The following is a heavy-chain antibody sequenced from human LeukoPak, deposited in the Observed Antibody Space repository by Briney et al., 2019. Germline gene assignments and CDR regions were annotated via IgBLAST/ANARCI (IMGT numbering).Heavy chain of an antibody. J-gene: IGHJ4*02. CDR1: GFTFSSYE. D-gene: IGHD4-17*01. V-gene: IGHV3-48*03. CDR3: ARVATVTTNMMFDY. CDR2: ISSSGSTI. Sequence: PGGSLRLSCAASGFTFSSYEMNWVRQAPGKGLEWVSYISSSGSTIYYADSVKGRFTISRDNAKNSLYLQMNSLRAEDTAVYYCARVATVTTNMMFDYWGQGTLVTVSS.